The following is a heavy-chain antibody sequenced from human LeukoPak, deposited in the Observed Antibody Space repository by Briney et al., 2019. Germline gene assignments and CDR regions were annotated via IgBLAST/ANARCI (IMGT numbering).Heavy chain of an antibody. D-gene: IGHD3/OR15-3a*01. Sequence: GGSLRLSCAVSGITLSNYGMSWVRQAPGKGRGWVAGISDSGGNTKYADSVEGRFTISRDNRKNTLYLQLNSLRAADTAVYFCAKRGVVIRVILVGFHKEAYYFESWGQGALVTVSS. CDR1: GITLSNYG. CDR3: AKRGVVIRVILVGFHKEAYYFES. J-gene: IGHJ4*02. CDR2: ISDSGGNT. V-gene: IGHV3-23*01.